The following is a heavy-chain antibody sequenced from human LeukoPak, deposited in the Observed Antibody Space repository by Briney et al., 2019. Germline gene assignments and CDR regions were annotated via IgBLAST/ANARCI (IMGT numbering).Heavy chain of an antibody. CDR2: ISDSGGTT. D-gene: IGHD3-10*01. CDR1: GFAFASYA. V-gene: IGHV3-23*01. Sequence: GGSLRLSCATSGFAFASYAMNWVRQGPGRGLEWVSGISDSGGTTYYADSVKGRFTISRDNSKNTLYLQVNSLRVEDTAVYFCAKGSAGEVRGVTSLFYYGMDVWGLGTTVTVSS. J-gene: IGHJ6*02. CDR3: AKGSAGEVRGVTSLFYYGMDV.